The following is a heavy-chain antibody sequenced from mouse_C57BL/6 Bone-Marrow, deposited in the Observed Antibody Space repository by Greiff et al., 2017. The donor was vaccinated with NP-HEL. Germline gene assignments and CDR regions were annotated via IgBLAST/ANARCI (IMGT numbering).Heavy chain of an antibody. CDR1: GYTFTSYW. J-gene: IGHJ3*01. CDR2: IDPSDSYT. Sequence: VQLQQPGAELVRPGTSVKLSCKASGYTFTSYWMHWVKQRPGQGLEWIGVIDPSDSYTNYNQKFKGKATLTVDTSSSTAYMQLSSLTSENSAVYYCARVSTMGKWFDYWGQGTLVTVSA. V-gene: IGHV1-59*01. CDR3: ARVSTMGKWFDY. D-gene: IGHD2-1*01.